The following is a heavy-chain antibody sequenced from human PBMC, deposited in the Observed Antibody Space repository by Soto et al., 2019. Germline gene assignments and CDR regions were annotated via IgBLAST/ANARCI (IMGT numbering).Heavy chain of an antibody. J-gene: IGHJ6*02. V-gene: IGHV1-69*01. CDR3: ASWGGWSYYYYYGMDV. D-gene: IGHD3-16*01. CDR2: IIPIFGTA. CDR1: GGTFSSYA. Sequence: QVQLVQSGAEVKKPGSSVKVSCKASGGTFSSYAISWVRQAPGQGLEWMGGIIPIFGTANYAQKFQGRVTITADESTSTAYMELSSLRSEDTAVYYCASWGGWSYYYYYGMDVWGQGTTVTVSS.